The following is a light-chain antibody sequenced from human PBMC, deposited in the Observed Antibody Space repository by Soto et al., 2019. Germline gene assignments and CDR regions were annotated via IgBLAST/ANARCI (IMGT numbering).Light chain of an antibody. J-gene: IGLJ1*01. V-gene: IGLV2-11*01. CDR2: DVT. CDR1: SSDVGGYNY. CDR3: PSYAGSSTWV. Sequence: QSALTQPRSVSGSPGQSVTISCTGTSSDVGGYNYVSWYQQHPGKAPKLMIYDVTKRPSGAPNRFSGSKSGNTASLTISGLQAEDEADYYCPSYAGSSTWVFGTGTKLTVL.